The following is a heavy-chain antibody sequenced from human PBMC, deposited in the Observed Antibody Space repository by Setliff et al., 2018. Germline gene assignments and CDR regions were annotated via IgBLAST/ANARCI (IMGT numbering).Heavy chain of an antibody. CDR1: GGTFSSYG. J-gene: IGHJ4*02. CDR3: ARRDQAGFFDY. D-gene: IGHD6-25*01. Sequence: SVKVSCKASGGTFSSYGIAWVRQAPGQGLEWMGGIMAIFGPANYTQMFQGRVTITTDESTSTSYMELSSLRSEDTVLYYCARRDQAGFFDYWGQGTLVTVSS. V-gene: IGHV1-69*05. CDR2: IMAIFGPA.